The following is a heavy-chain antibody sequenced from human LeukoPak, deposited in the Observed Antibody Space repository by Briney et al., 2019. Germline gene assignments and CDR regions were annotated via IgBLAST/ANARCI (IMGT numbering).Heavy chain of an antibody. CDR3: AREGLYDFWSGYNDY. V-gene: IGHV3-7*01. CDR1: GFTFSSYW. Sequence: GGSLRLSCAASGFTFSSYWMSWVRQAPGKGLEWVANIKQDGSEKYYVDSVKGRFTISRDNAKNSLYLQMNSLRAEDTAVYYCAREGLYDFWSGYNDYWGQGTLVTVSS. J-gene: IGHJ4*02. D-gene: IGHD3-3*01. CDR2: IKQDGSEK.